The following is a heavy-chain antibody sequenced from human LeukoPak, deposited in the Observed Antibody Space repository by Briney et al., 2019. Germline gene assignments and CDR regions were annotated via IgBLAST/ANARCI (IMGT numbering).Heavy chain of an antibody. Sequence: PGRSLRLSCTASGFTFGDYAMTWVRQAPGKGLEWIGFIRTKANGNTTEYAASVKGRFTISRDDSKSIAYLQMNSLTTEDTAVYYCTRDFYYDSSGHKGDDAFESWGRGTMVTVSS. V-gene: IGHV3-49*04. CDR2: IRTKANGNTT. D-gene: IGHD3-22*01. CDR3: TRDFYYDSSGHKGDDAFES. J-gene: IGHJ3*02. CDR1: GFTFGDYA.